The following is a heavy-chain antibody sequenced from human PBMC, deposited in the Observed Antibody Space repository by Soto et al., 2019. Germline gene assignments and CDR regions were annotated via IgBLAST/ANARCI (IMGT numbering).Heavy chain of an antibody. V-gene: IGHV4-59*01. Sequence: PSATLSLTCTVSGVSISSYYWSWILQPPGQGLEWIGYIYYSGSTNYNPSLKSRVTISVDTSKSQFSLKLSSVTAADTAVYYCARRKVGSGVRYYYGMEVSGKGTTGTVS. CDR2: IYYSGST. D-gene: IGHD3-3*01. CDR1: GVSISSYY. J-gene: IGHJ6*04. CDR3: ARRKVGSGVRYYYGMEV.